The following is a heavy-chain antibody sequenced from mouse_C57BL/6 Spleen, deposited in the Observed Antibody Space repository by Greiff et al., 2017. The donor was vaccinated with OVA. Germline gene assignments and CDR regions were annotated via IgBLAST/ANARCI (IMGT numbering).Heavy chain of an antibody. D-gene: IGHD2-3*01. CDR2: ISSGGSYT. CDR1: GFTFSSYG. V-gene: IGHV5-6*02. J-gene: IGHJ4*01. CDR3: ARGYDGYYNYAMDY. Sequence: DVKLQESGGDLVKPGGSLKLSCAASGFTFSSYGMSWVRQTPDKRLEWVATISSGGSYTYYPDSVKGRFTISRDNAKNTLYLQMSSLKSEDTAVYYCARGYDGYYNYAMDYWGQGTSVTVSS.